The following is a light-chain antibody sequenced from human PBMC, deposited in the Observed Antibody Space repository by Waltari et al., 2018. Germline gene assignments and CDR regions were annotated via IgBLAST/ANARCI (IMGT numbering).Light chain of an antibody. J-gene: IGKJ4*01. V-gene: IGKV3-11*01. CDR1: QSVRSY. CDR2: DTS. CDR3: QHRSVWPLT. Sequence: IVLTQSPATLSLFPGDRATLSCRASQSVRSYLAWYQQKPGQAPRLLIYDTSYRATGVPVRFSGSGSGTDYTLTISSLEPEDFAVYYCQHRSVWPLTFGGGTKVEMK.